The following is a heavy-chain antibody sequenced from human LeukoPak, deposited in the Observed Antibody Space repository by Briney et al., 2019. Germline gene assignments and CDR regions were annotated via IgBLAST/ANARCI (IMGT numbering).Heavy chain of an antibody. Sequence: GGSLRLSCAASGFNFNDYNMNWVRQAPGKGLEWVSYITLSSSSIYYADSVKGRFTISRDNAKNSLYLQMNSLRAEDTAVYYCARGLAAAGDYWGQGTLVTVSS. D-gene: IGHD6-13*01. V-gene: IGHV3-48*04. J-gene: IGHJ4*02. CDR1: GFNFNDYN. CDR3: ARGLAAAGDY. CDR2: ITLSSSSI.